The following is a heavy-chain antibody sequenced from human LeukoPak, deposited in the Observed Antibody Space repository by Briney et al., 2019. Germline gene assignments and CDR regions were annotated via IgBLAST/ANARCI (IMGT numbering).Heavy chain of an antibody. D-gene: IGHD3-10*01. CDR3: AKGILYYGSGSYDYFDY. V-gene: IGHV3-23*01. CDR2: ISGSGGST. CDR1: GFTFSDYY. J-gene: IGHJ4*02. Sequence: GGSLRLSCAASGFTFSDYYMSWIRQAPGKGLEWVSAISGSGGSTYYADSVKGRFTISRDNSKNTLYLQMNSLRAEDTAVYYCAKGILYYGSGSYDYFDYWGQGTLVTVSS.